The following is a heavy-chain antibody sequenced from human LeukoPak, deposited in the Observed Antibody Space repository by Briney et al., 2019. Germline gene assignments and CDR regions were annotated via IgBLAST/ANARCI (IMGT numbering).Heavy chain of an antibody. CDR1: GFNFKNAW. D-gene: IGHD6-19*01. Sequence: GGSLRLSCAGSGFNFKNAWMSWVRQAPGKGLEWVANIKQDGSEKYYVDSVKGRFTISRDNAKNSLYLRMNSLRAEDTAVYYCARGDSSGWYPGDYWGQGTLVTVSS. CDR2: IKQDGSEK. V-gene: IGHV3-7*03. J-gene: IGHJ4*02. CDR3: ARGDSSGWYPGDY.